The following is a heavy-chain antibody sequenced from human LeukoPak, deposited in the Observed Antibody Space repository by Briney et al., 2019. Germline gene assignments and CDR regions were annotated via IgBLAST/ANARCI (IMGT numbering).Heavy chain of an antibody. J-gene: IGHJ4*02. CDR1: GFTFSTYG. CDR2: IDYGGSYK. Sequence: PGGSLRLSCAASGFTFSTYGMHWVRQAPGKGLEWVAFIDYGGSYKYYADSAKGRFTISRDNSRNTLYLQMNSLRVEDTAVYYCARTILPALDYWGQGTLVTLSS. D-gene: IGHD2-2*01. V-gene: IGHV3-30*19. CDR3: ARTILPALDY.